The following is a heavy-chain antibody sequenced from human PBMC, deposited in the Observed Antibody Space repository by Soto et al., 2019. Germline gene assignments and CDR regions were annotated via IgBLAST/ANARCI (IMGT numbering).Heavy chain of an antibody. D-gene: IGHD3-10*01. V-gene: IGHV3-74*01. Sequence: EVQLVESGGGLVPPGGSVRLSCAASGFIFKMYWMHWVRQSPGKGLLWISRIYNDGTYSDYADSVRGRFTISRDNVNDTLNLQMNNLRAEDSGLYYCTRGPRPISTGTGAYWGQGTQVTVSS. J-gene: IGHJ4*02. CDR3: TRGPRPISTGTGAY. CDR2: IYNDGTYS. CDR1: GFIFKMYW.